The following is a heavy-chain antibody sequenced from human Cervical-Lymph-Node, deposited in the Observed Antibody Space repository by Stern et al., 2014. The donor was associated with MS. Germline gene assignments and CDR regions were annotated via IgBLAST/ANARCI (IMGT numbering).Heavy chain of an antibody. CDR2: IKHSGST. CDR3: ARRIAAAGI. Sequence: HVQLQQWGAGLLKPSETLSLTCAVYGGSFSGYYWSWIRQPPGKGLGWIGKIKHSGSTNYNPSLKSRVTISVDTSKNQFSLKLSSVTASDTAVYYCARRIAAAGIWGQGTMVTVSS. V-gene: IGHV4-34*01. CDR1: GGSFSGYY. J-gene: IGHJ3*02. D-gene: IGHD6-13*01.